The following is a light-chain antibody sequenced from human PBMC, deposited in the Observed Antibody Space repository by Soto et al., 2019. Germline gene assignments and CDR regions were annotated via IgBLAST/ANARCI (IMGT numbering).Light chain of an antibody. CDR3: QQYGSSPQT. J-gene: IGKJ1*01. CDR2: GAS. Sequence: EIVLTQSPATLSLSPGGRATLSCRASQSVGTYLAWYQQKSGQAPRLLIYGASSRATGIPDRFSGSGSGTDFTLTISRLEPEDFAVYYCQQYGSSPQTFGQGTKVDIK. CDR1: QSVGTY. V-gene: IGKV3-20*01.